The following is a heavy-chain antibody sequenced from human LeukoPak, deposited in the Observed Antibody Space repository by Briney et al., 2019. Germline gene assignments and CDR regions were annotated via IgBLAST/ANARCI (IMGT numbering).Heavy chain of an antibody. CDR3: ARDAGATGHNWFDP. Sequence: ASVKVSCKAPGGTFSSYAISWVRQAPGQGLEWMGRIIPILGIANYAQKFQGRVTITADKSTSTAYMELSSLRSEDTAVYYCARDAGATGHNWFDPWGQGTLVTVSS. D-gene: IGHD1-26*01. J-gene: IGHJ5*02. CDR1: GGTFSSYA. CDR2: IIPILGIA. V-gene: IGHV1-69*04.